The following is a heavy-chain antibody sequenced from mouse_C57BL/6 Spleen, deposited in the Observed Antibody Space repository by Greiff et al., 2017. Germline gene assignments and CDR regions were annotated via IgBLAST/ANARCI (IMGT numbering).Heavy chain of an antibody. CDR2: IRSKSNNYAT. CDR3: VRNHYYGSSYWYFDV. D-gene: IGHD1-1*01. J-gene: IGHJ1*03. CDR1: GFSFNTYA. Sequence: EVKLQESGGGLVQPKGSLKLSCAASGFSFNTYAMNWVRQAPGKGLEWVARIRSKSNNYATYYADSVKDRFTISRDDSESMLYLQMNNLKTEDTAMYYCVRNHYYGSSYWYFDVWGTGTTVTVSS. V-gene: IGHV10-1*01.